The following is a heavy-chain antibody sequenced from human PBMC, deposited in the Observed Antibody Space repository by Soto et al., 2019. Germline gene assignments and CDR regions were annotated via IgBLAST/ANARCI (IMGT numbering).Heavy chain of an antibody. CDR2: IYYSGST. CDR3: ARRWGTSFDF. V-gene: IGHV4-59*01. D-gene: IGHD7-27*01. CDR1: GGSISSYY. J-gene: IGHJ4*02. Sequence: SETLSLTCTVSGGSISSYYWRWIRQPPGKGLEWIGYIYYSGSTNYNPSLKSRVTISVDTSKNQFSLKVSSVTAADTDVYYCARRWGTSFDFWGQGTLVNVSS.